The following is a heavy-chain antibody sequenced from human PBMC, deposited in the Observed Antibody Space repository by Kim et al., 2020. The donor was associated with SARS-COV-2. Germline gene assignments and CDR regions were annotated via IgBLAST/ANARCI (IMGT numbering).Heavy chain of an antibody. J-gene: IGHJ1*01. CDR3: VRSSGYSVVDYFHY. V-gene: IGHV1-18*01. CDR2: ISNKIGLENT. CDR1: GDTLINYG. Sequence: ASVKVSCKASGDTLINYGIMWVRQAPGQGLEWMGWISNKIGLENTNYAQKFQGRVTMTRDTSASTVYMELKSLGSDDTAVYYCVRSSGYSVVDYFHYWGQGTLVTVSS. D-gene: IGHD3-22*01.